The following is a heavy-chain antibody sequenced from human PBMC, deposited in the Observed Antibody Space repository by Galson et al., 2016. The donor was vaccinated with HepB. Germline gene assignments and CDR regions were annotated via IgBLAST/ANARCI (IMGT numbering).Heavy chain of an antibody. CDR3: VRLDYSYCVVF. Sequence: SLRLSCAASGFTFSNYWMSWVRQAPGKGLEWVANIHKDGGEKYHVDSVRGRFTISRDNAKNSLHLQMNSLRVEDTAVYYCVRLDYSYCVVFWGQGALVTVSS. D-gene: IGHD4-11*01. CDR1: GFTFSNYW. CDR2: IHKDGGEK. V-gene: IGHV3-7*03. J-gene: IGHJ4*02.